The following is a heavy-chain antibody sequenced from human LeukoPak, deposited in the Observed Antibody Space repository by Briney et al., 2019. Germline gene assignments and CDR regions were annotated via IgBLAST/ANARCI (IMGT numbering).Heavy chain of an antibody. CDR3: AKVLTPQYYYYYYMDV. J-gene: IGHJ6*03. V-gene: IGHV3-23*01. CDR2: ISGSGGST. Sequence: GGSLRLSCAASGFTFSSYAMSWVRQAPGKGLEWVSAISGSGGSTYYADSVKGRFTISRDNSKNTLYLQMNSLRAEDAAVYYCAKVLTPQYYYYYYMDVRGKGTTVTVSS. CDR1: GFTFSSYA.